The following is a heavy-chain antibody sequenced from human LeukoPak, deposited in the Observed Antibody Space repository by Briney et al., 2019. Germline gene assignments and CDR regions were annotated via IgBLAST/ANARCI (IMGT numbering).Heavy chain of an antibody. CDR3: AGDGGGYDFWSGPYF. CDR1: GFTASSNY. D-gene: IGHD3-3*01. Sequence: RGSLRLSCADSGFTASSNYMSWVRHAPGNGLEWVSVIYSGGGTYYADSVKGRFTIPRDNSTTTPSLHMNSLRAEDTAVNYCAGDGGGYDFWSGPYFWGQGTTVGVSS. V-gene: IGHV3-66*01. J-gene: IGHJ6*02. CDR2: IYSGGGT.